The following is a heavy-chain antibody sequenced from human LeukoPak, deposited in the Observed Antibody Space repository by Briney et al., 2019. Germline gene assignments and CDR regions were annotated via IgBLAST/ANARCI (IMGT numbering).Heavy chain of an antibody. V-gene: IGHV3-66*01. J-gene: IGHJ6*02. CDR2: IYSGGST. Sequence: GGSLRLSCAASGFTVSSNYMSWVRQAPGKGLEWVSIIYSGGSTYYADSVKGRFTISRDNSKNTLYLQVNSLRAEDTAVYYCASSTGATYYYGMDVWGQGTTVTVSS. CDR3: ASSTGATYYYGMDV. CDR1: GFTVSSNY. D-gene: IGHD4/OR15-4a*01.